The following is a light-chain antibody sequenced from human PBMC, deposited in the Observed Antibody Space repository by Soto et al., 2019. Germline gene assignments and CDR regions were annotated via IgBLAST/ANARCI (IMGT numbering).Light chain of an antibody. Sequence: DIQMTQSPSTLSASVGDRVTITCRASQNINSHLAWYQQKPGKAPKLRIYTASSLQSGVPSRFSGSGSGTEFTLTISSLQPDDFATFYCQQYDLYSAFGQGTKVEIK. J-gene: IGKJ1*01. V-gene: IGKV1-5*03. CDR2: TAS. CDR1: QNINSH. CDR3: QQYDLYSA.